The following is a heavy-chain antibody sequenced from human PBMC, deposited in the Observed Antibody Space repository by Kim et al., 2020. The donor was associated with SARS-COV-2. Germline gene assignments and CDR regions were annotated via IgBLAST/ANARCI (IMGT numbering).Heavy chain of an antibody. CDR1: GFTFSSYA. D-gene: IGHD3-22*01. CDR3: AKEVWGQWLLAGPRPSIIDY. V-gene: IGHV3-23*01. Sequence: GGSLRLSCAASGFTFSSYAMSWVRQAPGKGLEWVSAISGSGGSTYYADSVKGRFTISRDNSKNTLYLQMNSLRAEDTAVYYCAKEVWGQWLLAGPRPSIIDYWGQGTLVTVSS. J-gene: IGHJ4*02. CDR2: ISGSGGST.